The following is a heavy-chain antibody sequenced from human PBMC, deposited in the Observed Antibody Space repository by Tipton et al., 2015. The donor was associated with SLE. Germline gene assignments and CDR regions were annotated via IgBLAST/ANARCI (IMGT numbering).Heavy chain of an antibody. J-gene: IGHJ4*02. CDR3: ARDLQWLRFDY. CDR1: GGSISNYY. Sequence: TLSLTCTVSGGSISNYYWSWIRQSPEKGLEWIGYIYYSGSTTYNPSLESRVTISVDTSKNHFSLRLRSVTAADTAMYYCARDLQWLRFDYWGQGTLVTVSS. CDR2: IYYSGST. D-gene: IGHD6-19*01. V-gene: IGHV4-59*07.